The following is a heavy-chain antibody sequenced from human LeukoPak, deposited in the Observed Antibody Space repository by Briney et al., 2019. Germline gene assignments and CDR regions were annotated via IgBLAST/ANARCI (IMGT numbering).Heavy chain of an antibody. CDR1: GYTFTSYG. D-gene: IGHD3-22*01. CDR3: ARAHYYDSSGFLWDY. CDR2: ISPYNGNT. Sequence: ASVKVSCKASGYTFTSYGIRWVRQAPGQGLEWMGWISPYNGNTNYAQKLQGRVTMTTDTSTSTAYMELRSLRSDDTAVYYCARAHYYDSSGFLWDYWGQGTLVTVSS. J-gene: IGHJ4*02. V-gene: IGHV1-18*01.